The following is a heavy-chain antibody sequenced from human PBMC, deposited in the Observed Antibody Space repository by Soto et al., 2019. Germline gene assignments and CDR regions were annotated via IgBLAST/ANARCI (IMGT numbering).Heavy chain of an antibody. CDR1: GGSISSGGWY. D-gene: IGHD3-16*02. J-gene: IGHJ4*02. CDR3: ASYVWGSYRSFDY. V-gene: IGHV4-31*03. CDR2: IYYSGST. Sequence: SETLSLTCTVSGGSISSGGWYWSWIRQHPGKGLEWIGYIYYSGSTDYNPSLKSRVSMSVDTSQNQFSLKLSSVTAADTAVYYCASYVWGSYRSFDYWGQGTLVTV.